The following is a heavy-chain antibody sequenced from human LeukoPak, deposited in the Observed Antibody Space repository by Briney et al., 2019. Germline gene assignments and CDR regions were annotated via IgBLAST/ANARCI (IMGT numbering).Heavy chain of an antibody. J-gene: IGHJ4*02. V-gene: IGHV6-1*01. CDR1: GDSVSTNSAA. Sequence: SQTLSLTCAISGDSVSTNSAAWNWITQSPSRGLEWLGRTYYRSKWYNDYAVSVKSRITINPDTSKNHFSLQLNSVTPEDTAVYYCARGGIGYCTSSSCYFDSWRQGTLVTVSS. CDR2: TYYRSKWYN. D-gene: IGHD2-2*01. CDR3: ARGGIGYCTSSSCYFDS.